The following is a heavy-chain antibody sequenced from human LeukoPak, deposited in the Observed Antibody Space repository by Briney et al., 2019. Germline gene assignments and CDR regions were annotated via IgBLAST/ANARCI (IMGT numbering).Heavy chain of an antibody. V-gene: IGHV4-38-2*01. CDR3: ARGGAGYCSSTSCYALKSFDY. CDR2: IYDSGST. CDR1: GYSISSGYY. Sequence: PSETLSLTCAVSGYSISSGYYWGWIRQPPGKGLEWIGSIYDSGSTYYNPSLKSRVTISVDTSKNQFSLKLSSVTAADTAVYYCARGGAGYCSSTSCYALKSFDYWGQGTLVTVSS. D-gene: IGHD2-2*01. J-gene: IGHJ4*02.